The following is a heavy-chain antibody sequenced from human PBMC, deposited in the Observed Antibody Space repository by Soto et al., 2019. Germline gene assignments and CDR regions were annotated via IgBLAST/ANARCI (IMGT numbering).Heavy chain of an antibody. CDR1: GFTFSSYS. J-gene: IGHJ1*01. CDR3: ARDKGFVTGEYFQH. CDR2: ISSSSSYI. D-gene: IGHD2-21*01. Sequence: PGGSLRLSCAATGFTFSSYSMNWVRQAPGKGLEWVSSISSSSSYIYYADSVKGRFTISRDNAKNSLYLQMNSLRAEDTAVYYCARDKGFVTGEYFQHRGQGTLVTVSS. V-gene: IGHV3-21*01.